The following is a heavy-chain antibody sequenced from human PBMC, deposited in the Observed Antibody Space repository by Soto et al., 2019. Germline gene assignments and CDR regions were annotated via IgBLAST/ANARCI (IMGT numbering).Heavy chain of an antibody. CDR2: ISYTGANQ. CDR1: GFTFSTYA. D-gene: IGHD4-4*01. J-gene: IGHJ4*02. CDR3: ARHAFLYSGGANYDH. V-gene: IGHV3-30-3*01. Sequence: QVRLVESGGGAVQPGDSLRLSCDASGFTFSTYALHWVRQAPGKGLEWVAFISYTGANQYYADSVKGRFTVSRDNSKNIRSLQMSSPKPEDSAVYYCARHAFLYSGGANYDHWGKGTLVTVSS.